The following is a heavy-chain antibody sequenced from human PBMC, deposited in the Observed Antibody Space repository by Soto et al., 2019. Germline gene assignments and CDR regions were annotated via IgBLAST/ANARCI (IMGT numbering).Heavy chain of an antibody. Sequence: QLQLQESGSGLVKPSQTLSLTCAVSGDSISSGGYSWNWIRQPPGKGLEWIGYIYHSGGPDYNPSLKSRVTITVDSSNNQFSLNLRSVTAADTAVYYCARDPRSGYYLQYWGQGTLVTVSS. D-gene: IGHD3-22*01. V-gene: IGHV4-30-2*01. J-gene: IGHJ4*02. CDR1: GDSISSGGYS. CDR3: ARDPRSGYYLQY. CDR2: IYHSGGP.